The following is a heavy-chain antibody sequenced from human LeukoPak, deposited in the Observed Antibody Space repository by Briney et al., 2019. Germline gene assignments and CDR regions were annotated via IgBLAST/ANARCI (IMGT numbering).Heavy chain of an antibody. V-gene: IGHV4-31*03. J-gene: IGHJ5*02. Sequence: SETLSLTCTVSGGSISSGGYYWIWIRQHPGKGLEWIGYIYYSGSTYYNPSLQSRVTISVYTSKNQFSLKLSSVTAEDTAVYYCARGSTIVRGAWFDPWGQGPLVTVSS. CDR3: ARGSTIVRGAWFDP. D-gene: IGHD3-10*01. CDR2: IYYSGST. CDR1: GGSISSGGYY.